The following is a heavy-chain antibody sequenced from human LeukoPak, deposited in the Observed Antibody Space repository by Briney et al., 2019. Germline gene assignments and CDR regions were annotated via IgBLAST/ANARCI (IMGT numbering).Heavy chain of an antibody. D-gene: IGHD3-10*01. V-gene: IGHV3-23*01. CDR3: AVVESSYCRI. CDR1: GLPFGQCG. Sequence: GGSLRLLCIASGLPFGQCGMKWVRQAPGKGLEWVSSIGGGGYTTYYADSVRGRFTISRDNAKNSMYLQMSSLRAEDMAIYYCAVVESSYCRIWGQGTLVTVSS. CDR2: IGGGGYTT. J-gene: IGHJ4*02.